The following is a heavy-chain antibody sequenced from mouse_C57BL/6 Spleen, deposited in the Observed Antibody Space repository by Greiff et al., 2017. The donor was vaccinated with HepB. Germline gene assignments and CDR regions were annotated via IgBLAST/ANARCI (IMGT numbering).Heavy chain of an antibody. CDR1: GYTFTEYT. V-gene: IGHV1-62-2*01. CDR2: FYPGSGSI. Sequence: VQLQQSGAELVKPGASVKLSCKASGYTFTEYTIHWVKQRSGQGLEWIGWFYPGSGSIKYNEKFKDKATLTADKSSSTVYMELSRLTSEDSAVYFCARHEEEGGYYGDYYAMDYWGQGTSVTVSS. J-gene: IGHJ4*01. CDR3: ARHEEEGGYYGDYYAMDY. D-gene: IGHD2-13*01.